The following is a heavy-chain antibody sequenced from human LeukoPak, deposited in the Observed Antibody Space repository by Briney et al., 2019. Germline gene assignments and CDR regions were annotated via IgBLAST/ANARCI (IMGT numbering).Heavy chain of an antibody. CDR2: ISYDGTK. J-gene: IGHJ4*02. CDR1: GFTFSNYE. CDR3: ARVSGCSGGTCTSLKY. D-gene: IGHD2-15*01. V-gene: IGHV3-30*04. Sequence: GRSLRLSCAASGFTFSNYEMHWVRQAPGKGLEWVTLISYDGTKYYADSVKARFTVSRDNSNNTVFLQMNSLSAEDTAVYYCARVSGCSGGTCTSLKYWGQGTLVTVSS.